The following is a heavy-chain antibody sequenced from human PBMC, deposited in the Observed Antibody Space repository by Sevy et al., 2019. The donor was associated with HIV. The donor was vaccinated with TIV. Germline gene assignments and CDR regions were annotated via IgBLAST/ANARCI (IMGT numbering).Heavy chain of an antibody. J-gene: IGHJ2*01. CDR2: ISSSGSTI. CDR1: EFTFSDYY. CDR3: ARLSIATVIDYWYFDL. Sequence: GGSLRLSCAASEFTFSDYYMSWIRQAPGKGLEWVSYISSSGSTIYYADSVKGRFTISRDNAKNSLYLQMNSLRAEDTAVYYCARLSIATVIDYWYFDLWGRGTLVTVSS. D-gene: IGHD4-17*01. V-gene: IGHV3-11*01.